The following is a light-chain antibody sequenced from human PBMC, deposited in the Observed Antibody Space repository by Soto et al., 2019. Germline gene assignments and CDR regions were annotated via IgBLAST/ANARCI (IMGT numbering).Light chain of an antibody. CDR1: QSVSSD. CDR2: GAS. V-gene: IGKV3-15*01. J-gene: IGKJ1*01. CDR3: HHYNNLPWT. Sequence: EIAMTKCPARLSVSPGDRATLSGMASQSVSSDLGWYQQKPGQAPRLLIYGASTRATGIPVRFSGSGSETEFTLTISSLQSEDSALYYCHHYNNLPWTFGQGTKVDIK.